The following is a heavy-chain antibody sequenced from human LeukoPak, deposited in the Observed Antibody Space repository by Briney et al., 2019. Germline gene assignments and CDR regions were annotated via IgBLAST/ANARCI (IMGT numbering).Heavy chain of an antibody. CDR3: ARGPGVFGRIWYMDV. J-gene: IGHJ6*03. CDR1: GDSTIYNY. V-gene: IGHV4-4*07. Sequence: SETLSLTCSVSGDSTIYNYWSWIRQPAGKGLEWIGRIFSDGKINYSPSLESRVTMSVDNAKNQFSLRLSSVTAADTAAYYRARGPGVFGRIWYMDVWGQGTTVSVSS. CDR2: IFSDGKI. D-gene: IGHD3-3*01.